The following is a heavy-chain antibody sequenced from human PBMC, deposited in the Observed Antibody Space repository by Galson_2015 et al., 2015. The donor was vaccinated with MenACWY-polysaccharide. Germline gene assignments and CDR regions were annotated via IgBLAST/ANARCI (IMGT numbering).Heavy chain of an antibody. CDR2: MSYSRSA. Sequence: ETLSLTCTVSGDSVTSAPYYWSWLRQSPGKGLEWIGYMSYSRSANDNPSLRSRVAISIDTSKNQFSLRLTSVTAADTAIYYCAREPAFSGGGFGCFAPWGQGTLVTVSS. D-gene: IGHD2-15*01. CDR1: GDSVTSAPYY. J-gene: IGHJ5*02. V-gene: IGHV4-61*01. CDR3: AREPAFSGGGFGCFAP.